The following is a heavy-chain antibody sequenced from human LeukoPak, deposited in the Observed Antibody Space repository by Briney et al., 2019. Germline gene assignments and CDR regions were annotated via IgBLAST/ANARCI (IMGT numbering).Heavy chain of an antibody. Sequence: PGGSLRLSCAASGFTFSSYEMNWIPQAPGKGLEWVSYISTSGSTIYYADSVKGRFTISRDNAKNSLYLQMNSLRAEDTAVYYCARGTGYCLDPWGQGTLVTVSS. CDR1: GFTFSSYE. D-gene: IGHD2-2*03. V-gene: IGHV3-48*03. CDR3: ARGTGYCLDP. J-gene: IGHJ5*02. CDR2: ISTSGSTI.